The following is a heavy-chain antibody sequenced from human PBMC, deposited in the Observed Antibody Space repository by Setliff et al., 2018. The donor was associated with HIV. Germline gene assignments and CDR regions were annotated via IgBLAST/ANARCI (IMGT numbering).Heavy chain of an antibody. CDR2: IHITGNT. V-gene: IGHV4-61*09. Sequence: SETLSLTCSVSGGSINRGNYYWTWIRQSAGKGLEWIGHIHITGNTDYNPSLKSRVTISLDTARNQFSLELTSVTATDTAVYYCAKGAGFYGDYTFDHWGQGRQVTVS. CDR3: AKGAGFYGDYTFDH. CDR1: GGSINRGNYY. J-gene: IGHJ4*02. D-gene: IGHD4-17*01.